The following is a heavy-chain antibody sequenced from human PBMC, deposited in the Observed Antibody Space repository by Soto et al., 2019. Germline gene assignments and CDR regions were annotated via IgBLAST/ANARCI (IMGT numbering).Heavy chain of an antibody. D-gene: IGHD3-3*01. V-gene: IGHV2-5*02. CDR1: GFSLKTIGVS. Sequence: QITLKESGPTLVRPTQTLTLTCSFSGFSLKTIGVSVGWIRQPPGKALEWLALTYWDDDQRYSPSLKTRLTVTKDTSKNQVVLAMTNMDPVDTGTYYCARSTSENFWSGPFDQGGPGIVVTVSS. CDR2: TYWDDDQ. CDR3: ARSTSENFWSGPFDQ. J-gene: IGHJ4*02.